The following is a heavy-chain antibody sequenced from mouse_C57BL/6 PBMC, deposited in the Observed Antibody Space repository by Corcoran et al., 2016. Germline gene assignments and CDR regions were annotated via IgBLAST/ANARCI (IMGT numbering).Heavy chain of an antibody. V-gene: IGHV9-3*01. CDR1: GYTFTTYG. J-gene: IGHJ4*01. CDR3: ARDGSSYLGAMDY. D-gene: IGHD1-1*01. CDR2: INTYSGVP. Sequence: QIQLVQPGPELKKPGETVKISCKASGYTFTTYGMSWVKQAPGKGLKWMGWINTYSGVPTYADDFKGRFAFSLETSASTAYLQINNLKNEDTATYFCARDGSSYLGAMDYWGQGTSVTVSS.